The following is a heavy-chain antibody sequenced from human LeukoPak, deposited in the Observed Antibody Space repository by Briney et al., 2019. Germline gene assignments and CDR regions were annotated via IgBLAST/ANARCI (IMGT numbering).Heavy chain of an antibody. V-gene: IGHV3-21*04. D-gene: IGHD3-10*01. CDR1: GFTFSSYS. J-gene: IGHJ4*02. Sequence: PGGSLRLSCAASGFTFSSYSMNWVRQAPGKGLEWVSSISSSSSYIYYADSVKGRFTISRDNAKNSLYLQMNSLRAEDTALYYCAKIGGRKKWFGESTFDYWGQGTLVTVSS. CDR2: ISSSSSYI. CDR3: AKIGGRKKWFGESTFDY.